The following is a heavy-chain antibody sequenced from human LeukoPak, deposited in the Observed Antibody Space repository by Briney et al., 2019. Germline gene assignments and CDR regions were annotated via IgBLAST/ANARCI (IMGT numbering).Heavy chain of an antibody. CDR1: GFTFSSYA. V-gene: IGHV3-30-3*01. CDR2: ISYDGSNK. J-gene: IGHJ4*02. Sequence: PGRSLRLSCAASGFTFSSYAMHWVRQAPGKGLEWVAVISYDGSNKYYADSVKGRFTISRDNDKNSLYLQMNSLRDGDTAVYYCATDLYQMWGQGALVTVSS. D-gene: IGHD2-8*01. CDR3: ATDLYQM.